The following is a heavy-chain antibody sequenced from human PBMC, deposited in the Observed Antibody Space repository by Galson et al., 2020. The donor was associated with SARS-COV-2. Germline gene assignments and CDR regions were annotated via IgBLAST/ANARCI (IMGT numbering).Heavy chain of an antibody. CDR2: ISYDGSNK. V-gene: IGHV3-30*18. CDR1: GFTFSSYG. Sequence: GGSLRLSCAASGFTFSSYGMHWVRQAPGKGLEWVAVISYDGSNKYYADSVKVRFTISRDNSKNTLYLQMNSLRAEDTAVYYCSKDTAELLLWFEELSPFDYWGQGTMVTVSS. J-gene: IGHJ4*02. CDR3: SKDTAELLLWFEELSPFDY. D-gene: IGHD3-10*01.